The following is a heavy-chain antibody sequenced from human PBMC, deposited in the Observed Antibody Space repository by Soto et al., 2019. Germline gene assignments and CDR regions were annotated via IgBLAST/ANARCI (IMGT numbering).Heavy chain of an antibody. CDR1: GGSISSYY. CDR3: ARVEVEGSGSYFWFDP. J-gene: IGHJ5*02. CDR2: IYYSGST. D-gene: IGHD3-10*01. Sequence: QVQLQESGPGLVKPSETLSLTCTVSGGSISSYYWSWIRQPPGKGLEWIGYIYYSGSTNYNPSLKSRVTISVDTSKNQVSLKLSSVTAADTAVYYCARVEVEGSGSYFWFDPWGQGTLVTVSS. V-gene: IGHV4-59*01.